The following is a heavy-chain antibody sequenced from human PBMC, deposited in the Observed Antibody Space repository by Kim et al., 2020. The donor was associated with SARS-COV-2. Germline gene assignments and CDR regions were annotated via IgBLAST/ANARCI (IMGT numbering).Heavy chain of an antibody. Sequence: GGSLRLSCAASGFTFDDYAMHWVRQAPGKGLEWVSGISWNSGSIGYADSVKGRFTISRDNAKNSLYLQMNSLRAEDTALYYCAKALYGSGSYYNAPFDY. CDR1: GFTFDDYA. CDR3: AKALYGSGSYYNAPFDY. J-gene: IGHJ4*01. D-gene: IGHD3-10*01. V-gene: IGHV3-9*01. CDR2: ISWNSGSI.